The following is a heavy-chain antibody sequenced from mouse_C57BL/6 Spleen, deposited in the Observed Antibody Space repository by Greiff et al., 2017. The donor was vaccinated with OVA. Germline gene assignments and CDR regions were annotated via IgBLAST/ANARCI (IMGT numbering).Heavy chain of an antibody. CDR2: IYPGDGDT. CDR1: GYAFSSSW. D-gene: IGHD2-1*01. V-gene: IGHV1-82*01. Sequence: VQLQQSGPELVKPGASVKISCKASGYAFSSSWMNWVKQRPGKGLEWIGRIYPGDGDTNYNGKFKGKATLTADKSSSTAYMQLSSLTSEDSAVYFCARSLPGGNDYGGQGTTLTVSS. J-gene: IGHJ2*01. CDR3: ARSLPGGNDY.